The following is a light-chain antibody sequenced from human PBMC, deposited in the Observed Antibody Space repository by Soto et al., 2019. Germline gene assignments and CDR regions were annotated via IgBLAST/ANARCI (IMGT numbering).Light chain of an antibody. V-gene: IGKV3-15*01. CDR3: QQYSKWPLT. Sequence: EIAMTQSPDTLSVSPGDRATLSCRASQGVRSDLAWYQQKAGQSPRLLIYGASTRAAETPARFSGSGSETEFTLTISSLQSEDFAVYYCQQYSKWPLTFGQGTKVDIK. J-gene: IGKJ4*01. CDR2: GAS. CDR1: QGVRSD.